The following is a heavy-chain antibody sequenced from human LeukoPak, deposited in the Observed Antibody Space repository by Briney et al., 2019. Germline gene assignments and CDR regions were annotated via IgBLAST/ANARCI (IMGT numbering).Heavy chain of an antibody. CDR2: INHSGST. D-gene: IGHD5-24*01. CDR3: AKFRRDGYNNP. Sequence: PSETLSLTCAVYGGSFSGYYWSWIRQPPGKGLEWIGEINHSGSTNYNPSLKSRVTISVDTSKNQFSLKLSSVTAADTAVSYCAKFRRDGYNNPWGQGTLVTVSS. CDR1: GGSFSGYY. V-gene: IGHV4-34*01. J-gene: IGHJ5*02.